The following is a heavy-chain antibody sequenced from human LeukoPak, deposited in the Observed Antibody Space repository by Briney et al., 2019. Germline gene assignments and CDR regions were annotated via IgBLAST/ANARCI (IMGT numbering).Heavy chain of an antibody. CDR1: GFTFSSYA. Sequence: GGSLRLSCAASGFTFSSYAMHWVRQAPGKGLEWVAVISYDGSNKYYADSVKGRFTISRDNSKNTLYLQMNSLRSEDTAVYYCARDFRIVGATLFDYWGQGTLVTVSS. CDR2: ISYDGSNK. V-gene: IGHV3-30*04. J-gene: IGHJ4*02. D-gene: IGHD1-26*01. CDR3: ARDFRIVGATLFDY.